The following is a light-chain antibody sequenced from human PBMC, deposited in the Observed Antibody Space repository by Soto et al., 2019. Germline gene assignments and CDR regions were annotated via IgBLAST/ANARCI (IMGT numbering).Light chain of an antibody. Sequence: DIQMTQSPSSLSASVGDRVTITCRASQSISGYLNWYQKKSGQAPRLLMYAASSLQSGVPSRFSGSGSGTDFTLTISSLRPEDSATYYCQQSDSMPWTFGQGTKVEIK. CDR3: QQSDSMPWT. CDR2: AAS. V-gene: IGKV1-39*01. CDR1: QSISGY. J-gene: IGKJ1*01.